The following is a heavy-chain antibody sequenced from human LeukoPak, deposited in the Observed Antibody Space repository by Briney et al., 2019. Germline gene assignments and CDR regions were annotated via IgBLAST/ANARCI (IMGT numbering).Heavy chain of an antibody. CDR2: FDPEDGET. Sequence: ASVKVSCKVSGYTLTELSMHWVRQAPGKGLEWMGGFDPEDGETIYEQKFQGRVTMTEYTSTDTAYMELSSLRSEDTAVYYCATGDDILTGYPTLDYWGQGTLVTVSS. CDR3: ATGDDILTGYPTLDY. D-gene: IGHD3-9*01. CDR1: GYTLTELS. V-gene: IGHV1-24*01. J-gene: IGHJ4*02.